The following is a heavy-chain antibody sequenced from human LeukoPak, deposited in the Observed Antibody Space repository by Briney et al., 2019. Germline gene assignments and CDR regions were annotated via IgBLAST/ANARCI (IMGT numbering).Heavy chain of an antibody. J-gene: IGHJ4*02. Sequence: SETLSLTCAVSVYAVTTSEVCAGVRQPPGKGLEWIGSIYNSVSTYYNPSLKSRVTMSVDTSKDQFSLKLTSVTTAQTAVYYFSRNASTGYFDYWGQGTLVTVSS. V-gene: IGHV4-38-2*01. CDR2: IYNSVST. D-gene: IGHD3-16*01. CDR3: SRNASTGYFDY. CDR1: VYAVTTSEV.